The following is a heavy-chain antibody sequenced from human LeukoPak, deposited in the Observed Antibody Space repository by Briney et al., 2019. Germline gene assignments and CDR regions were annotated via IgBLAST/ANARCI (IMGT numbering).Heavy chain of an antibody. D-gene: IGHD2-15*01. Sequence: GGSLRLSCAASGFTLSNARMSWVRQAPGKGLEWVCRIKSKSDGGITEYAAPVKGRFTISRDDSKNTLYLQMNSLETEDTAIYYCTTLGYCSGGSCNGYWGQGTLVTVSS. J-gene: IGHJ4*02. V-gene: IGHV3-15*01. CDR2: IKSKSDGGIT. CDR3: TTLGYCSGGSCNGY. CDR1: GFTLSNAR.